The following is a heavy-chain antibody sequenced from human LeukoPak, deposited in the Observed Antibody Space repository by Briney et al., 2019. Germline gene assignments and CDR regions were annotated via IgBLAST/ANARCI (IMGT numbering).Heavy chain of an antibody. Sequence: GGSLRLSCAASGFTFSSYWMSWVRQAPGKGLEWVANIKQDGSEKYYVDSVKGRFTISRDNAKNSLYLQMNSLRAEDTAVYYCAREKSAPPSHYYYYGMDVWGQGTTVTVSS. CDR3: AREKSAPPSHYYYYGMDV. J-gene: IGHJ6*02. CDR1: GFTFSSYW. V-gene: IGHV3-7*01. CDR2: IKQDGSEK.